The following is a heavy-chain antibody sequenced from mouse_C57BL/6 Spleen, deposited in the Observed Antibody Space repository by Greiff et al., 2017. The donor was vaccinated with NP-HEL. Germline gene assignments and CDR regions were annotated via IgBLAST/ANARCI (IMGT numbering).Heavy chain of an antibody. CDR2: INPSSGYT. V-gene: IGHV1-4*01. D-gene: IGHD1-2*01. CDR1: GYTFTSYT. Sequence: QVQLQQSGAELARPGASVKMSCKASGYTFTSYTMHWVKQRPGQGLEWIGYINPSSGYTKYNQKFKDKATLTADISSSTAYMQLSSLTSEDSAVYYCARSAITTGGFDYWGQGTTLTVSS. J-gene: IGHJ2*01. CDR3: ARSAITTGGFDY.